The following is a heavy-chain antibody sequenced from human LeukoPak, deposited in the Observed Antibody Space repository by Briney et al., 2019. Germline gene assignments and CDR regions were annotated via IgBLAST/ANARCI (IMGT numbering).Heavy chain of an antibody. J-gene: IGHJ4*02. CDR2: ISWNGGSI. CDR3: VKETESRVLND. D-gene: IGHD2-8*02. CDR1: GFTFDDYA. Sequence: GGSLRLSCAASGFTFDDYAMHWVRQAPGKGLEWVSGISWNGGSIVYADSVKGRFTISRDNAKKSLYLQMNSLRAEDTAFYYCVKETESRVLNDWGQGTLVTVSS. V-gene: IGHV3-9*01.